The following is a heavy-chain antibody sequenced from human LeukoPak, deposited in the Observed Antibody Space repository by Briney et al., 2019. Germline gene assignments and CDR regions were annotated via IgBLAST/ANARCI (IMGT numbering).Heavy chain of an antibody. CDR1: GYSFTSYW. D-gene: IGHD3-10*01. Sequence: GESLKISCKGSGYSFTSYWIGWVRQLPGKGLEWMGMIYPGDSDTRYSPSFQGQVTISADKSISTAYLQWSSLKASDTAMYYCARLRYHGSGSSDYYYYYMDVWGKGTTVTVSS. CDR3: ARLRYHGSGSSDYYYYYMDV. J-gene: IGHJ6*03. V-gene: IGHV5-51*01. CDR2: IYPGDSDT.